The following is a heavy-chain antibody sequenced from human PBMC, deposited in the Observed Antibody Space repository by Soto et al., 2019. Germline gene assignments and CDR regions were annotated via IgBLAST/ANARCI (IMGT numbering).Heavy chain of an antibody. Sequence: QVQLQQWGAGLLKHSETLSLTCAVYGGSFSGYYWSWIRQPPGKGLEWIGEINHSGSTNYNPSLKSLVPIQVDTSKNQCSLKLSSVTAADTAVYYCASHTRLGSIAAAGTLSWFDPWGQGTLVTVSS. J-gene: IGHJ5*02. CDR1: GGSFSGYY. D-gene: IGHD6-13*01. V-gene: IGHV4-34*01. CDR2: INHSGST. CDR3: ASHTRLGSIAAAGTLSWFDP.